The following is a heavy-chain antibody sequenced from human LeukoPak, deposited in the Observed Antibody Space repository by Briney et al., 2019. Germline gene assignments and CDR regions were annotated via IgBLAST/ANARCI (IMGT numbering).Heavy chain of an antibody. CDR1: GFIFSTYR. Sequence: PGGSLRLSCAASGFIFSTYRMNWVRQAPGKGLEWVSSISSSNNYTYCVGSVKDRFTISRDDAKNSLYLQMNSLRAEDTAVYYCARGYYGMDVWGQGTTVTVSS. J-gene: IGHJ6*02. CDR2: ISSSNNYT. V-gene: IGHV3-21*01. D-gene: IGHD6-13*01. CDR3: ARGYYGMDV.